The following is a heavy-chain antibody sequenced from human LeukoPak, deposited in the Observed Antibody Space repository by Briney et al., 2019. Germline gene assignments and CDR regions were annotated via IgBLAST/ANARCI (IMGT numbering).Heavy chain of an antibody. J-gene: IGHJ4*02. D-gene: IGHD2-2*01. CDR1: GDSIRGYY. Sequence: KPSETLSLTCSVSGDSIRGYYWSWIRQPAGKGLEWIGRIYTSGSTNYNPSLKTRVTLSVDTSKSQFSLRLSSVTAADTAVYYCAREGTYCSRTSCYDSFLDYWRQATLVTVSS. CDR2: IYTSGST. CDR3: AREGTYCSRTSCYDSFLDY. V-gene: IGHV4-4*07.